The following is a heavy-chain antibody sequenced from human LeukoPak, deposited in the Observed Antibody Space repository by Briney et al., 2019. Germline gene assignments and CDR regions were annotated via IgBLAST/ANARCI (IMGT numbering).Heavy chain of an antibody. D-gene: IGHD2-2*01. CDR1: GFTFSSYW. Sequence: PGGSLRLSCAASGFTFSSYWMTWVRQAPGKELEWVGNLKEDGSQKYYVDSVKGRFTISRDNAKNSLYLQMNSLRVEDTAVYYCASYCSSTSCYSFDYWGQGTLVTVSS. V-gene: IGHV3-7*01. CDR3: ASYCSSTSCYSFDY. J-gene: IGHJ4*02. CDR2: LKEDGSQK.